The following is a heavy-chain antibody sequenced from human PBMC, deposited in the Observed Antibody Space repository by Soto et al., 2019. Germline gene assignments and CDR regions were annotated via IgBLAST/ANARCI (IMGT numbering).Heavy chain of an antibody. CDR3: AREGGNYDRIGYYTTFDC. Sequence: SETLSLTGTVSGGAISSYYWSWIRQSPGKGLEWVGYTYYSGSTNYNPSLKSRVTISVDTSKNQFSLKLSSVTAADTAVYYCAREGGNYDRIGYYTTFDCWGQGTLVPVYS. CDR2: TYYSGST. V-gene: IGHV4-59*01. D-gene: IGHD3-22*01. J-gene: IGHJ4*02. CDR1: GGAISSYY.